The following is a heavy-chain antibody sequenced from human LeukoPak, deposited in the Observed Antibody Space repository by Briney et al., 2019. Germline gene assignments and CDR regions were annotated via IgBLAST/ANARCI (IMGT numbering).Heavy chain of an antibody. CDR1: GFTVGSNY. CDR2: LYSVGTT. D-gene: IGHD3-10*01. CDR3: ARALYGSGSYFIA. J-gene: IGHJ4*02. V-gene: IGHV3-66*02. Sequence: GGSLRLSCAASGFTVGSNYMSWVRQAPGKGLQLVSFLYSVGTTYYADSVKGRFTISRDDSKNTVYLQMNSLTTEDTAVYYCARALYGSGSYFIAWGQGTLVTVSS.